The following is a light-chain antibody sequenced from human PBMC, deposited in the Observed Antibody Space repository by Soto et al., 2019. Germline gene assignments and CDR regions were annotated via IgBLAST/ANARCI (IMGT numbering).Light chain of an antibody. CDR1: SSNIGSNT. Sequence: QSVLTQPPSASGTPGQRVTISCSGSSSNIGSNTVNWYQQLPGTAPKLLIYSNNQRPSGVPDRFSGSKSGTSASLAISGLQSEDEADYYCGALDDSLNGQVFGGGTKVTVL. V-gene: IGLV1-44*01. J-gene: IGLJ3*02. CDR3: GALDDSLNGQV. CDR2: SNN.